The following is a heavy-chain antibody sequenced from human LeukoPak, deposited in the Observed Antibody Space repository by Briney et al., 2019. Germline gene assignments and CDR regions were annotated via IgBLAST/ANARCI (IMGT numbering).Heavy chain of an antibody. D-gene: IGHD6-13*01. Sequence: GGSLRLSCAASGFTFSSYGMHWVRQAPGKGLEWVAFIRYDGSNKYYADSVKGRFTISRDNSKNTLYLQMNSLRAEDTAVYYCAKVQGSSWSPFDYWGQGTLVTVSS. J-gene: IGHJ4*02. V-gene: IGHV3-30*02. CDR2: IRYDGSNK. CDR1: GFTFSSYG. CDR3: AKVQGSSWSPFDY.